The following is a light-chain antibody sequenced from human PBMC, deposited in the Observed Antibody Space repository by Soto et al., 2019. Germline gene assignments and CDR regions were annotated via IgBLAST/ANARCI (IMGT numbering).Light chain of an antibody. CDR3: YSAADNIWGV. J-gene: IGLJ2*01. CDR2: KDS. CDR1: VLAKKY. Sequence: SYELTQPSSVSVSPGQTARITCSGDVLAKKYARWFQQKPGQAPVLVIYKDSERPSGIPERFSGSGSGTTVTLTISGAQVEDEADYYCYSAADNIWGVFGGGTKLTVL. V-gene: IGLV3-27*01.